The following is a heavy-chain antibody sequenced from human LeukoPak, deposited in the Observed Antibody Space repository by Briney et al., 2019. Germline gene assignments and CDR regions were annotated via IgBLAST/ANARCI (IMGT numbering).Heavy chain of an antibody. J-gene: IGHJ4*02. CDR3: ARAGYYYDSSGYYYG. CDR1: GFTFRSYW. CDR2: IRQDGSET. V-gene: IGHV3-7*01. Sequence: GGSLRLSCAASGFTFRSYWMTWVRQAPGKGLEWLANIRQDGSETQYVDSVKGRFTVSRDNAKNSLYLQMNSLRAEDTAVYYCARAGYYYDSSGYYYGWGQGTLVTVSS. D-gene: IGHD3-22*01.